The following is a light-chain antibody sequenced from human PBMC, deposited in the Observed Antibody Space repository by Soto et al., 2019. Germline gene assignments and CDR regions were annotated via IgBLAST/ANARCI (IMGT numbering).Light chain of an antibody. V-gene: IGLV1-47*02. J-gene: IGLJ2*01. CDR2: SNN. CDR1: SSNIGSNY. Sequence: QSVLTQPPSASGTPGQRVPISCSGSSSNIGSNYVYWYQQLPGTAPKLLIYSNNQRPSGVPDRFSGSKSGTSASLAISGLRSEDEADYYCAAWDDSLSAVVFGGGTKLTVL. CDR3: AAWDDSLSAVV.